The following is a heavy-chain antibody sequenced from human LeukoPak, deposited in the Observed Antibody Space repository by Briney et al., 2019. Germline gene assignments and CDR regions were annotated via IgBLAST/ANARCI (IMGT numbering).Heavy chain of an antibody. D-gene: IGHD3-22*01. J-gene: IGHJ4*02. CDR3: ARDTKYSSGYGGLDY. V-gene: IGHV3-30*04. CDR1: GFTFSSYA. CDR2: ISYDRSNK. Sequence: GGSLRLSCAASGFTFSSYAMHWVRQAPGKGLEWVAVISYDRSNKYYADSVKGRFTISRDNSKNTLYLQMNSLRAEDTAVYYCARDTKYSSGYGGLDYWGQGTLVTVSS.